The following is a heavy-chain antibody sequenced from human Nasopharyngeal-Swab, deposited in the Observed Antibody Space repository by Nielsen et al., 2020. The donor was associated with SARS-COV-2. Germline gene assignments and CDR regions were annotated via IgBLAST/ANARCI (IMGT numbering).Heavy chain of an antibody. CDR2: TRDKAKSYTT. CDR1: GFTFSDHY. CDR3: TRDLGVGYARGIGY. V-gene: IGHV3-72*01. D-gene: IGHD5-12*01. Sequence: GESLKISCAASGFTFSDHYMDWVRQAPGKGLEWVGRTRDKAKSYTTEYAASVKGRFTISRDNSKNSLYLQMNSLKTEDTAVYYCTRDLGVGYARGIGYWGQGTLVTVSS. J-gene: IGHJ4*02.